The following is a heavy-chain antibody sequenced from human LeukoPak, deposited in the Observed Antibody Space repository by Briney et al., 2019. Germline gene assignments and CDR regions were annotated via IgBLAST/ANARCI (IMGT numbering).Heavy chain of an antibody. J-gene: IGHJ4*02. CDR2: IYYSGST. CDR3: ARAKRYFDWLSHFDY. V-gene: IGHV4-59*01. CDR1: GGSISSYY. Sequence: SETLSLTCTVSGGSISSYYWSWIRQPPGKGLEWIGYIYYSGSTNYNLPLKSRVTISVDTSKNQFSLKLSSVTAADTAVYYCARAKRYFDWLSHFDYWGQGTLVTVSS. D-gene: IGHD3-9*01.